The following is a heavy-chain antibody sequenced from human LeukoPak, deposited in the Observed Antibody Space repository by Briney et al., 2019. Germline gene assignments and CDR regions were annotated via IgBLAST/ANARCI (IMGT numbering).Heavy chain of an antibody. V-gene: IGHV3-23*01. CDR3: ARDPFSGSGDGFYY. Sequence: GGSLRLSCGASGFTFNNYAMSWVRQAPGKGLEWVSAISGTGGSTYYADSVKGRFTISRDNSKNTLYLQMNSLRAEDTAVYYCARDPFSGSGDGFYYWGQGTLVTVSS. J-gene: IGHJ4*02. CDR2: ISGTGGST. D-gene: IGHD3-10*01. CDR1: GFTFNNYA.